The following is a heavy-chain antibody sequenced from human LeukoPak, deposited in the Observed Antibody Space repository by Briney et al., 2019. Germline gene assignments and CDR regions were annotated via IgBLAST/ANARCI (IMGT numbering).Heavy chain of an antibody. CDR1: GYTFTSYD. CDR3: ARGSDIVVVVAATPKDNWFDP. V-gene: IGHV1-8*01. D-gene: IGHD2-15*01. CDR2: MNPNSGNT. J-gene: IGHJ5*02. Sequence: GASVKVSCKASGYTFTSYDINWVRQATGQGLEWMGWMNPNSGNTGYAQKFQGRVTMTRNTSISTAYMELSSLRSEDTAVYYCARGSDIVVVVAATPKDNWFDPWGQGTLVTVPS.